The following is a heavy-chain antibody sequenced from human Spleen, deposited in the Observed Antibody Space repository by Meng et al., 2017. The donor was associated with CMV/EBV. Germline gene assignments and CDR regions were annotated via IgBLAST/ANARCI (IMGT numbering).Heavy chain of an antibody. V-gene: IGHV3-21*04. CDR1: GFTFSSYS. Sequence: GESLKISCAASGFTFSSYSMNWVRQAPGKGLEWVSSISSSSSYIYYADSVKGRFTISRDNSKNSLHLQMTSLRPDDTAMYYGVKDIYHYDFWSGFDFWGQGTLVTVFS. D-gene: IGHD3-3*01. CDR3: VKDIYHYDFWSGFDF. CDR2: ISSSSSYI. J-gene: IGHJ4*02.